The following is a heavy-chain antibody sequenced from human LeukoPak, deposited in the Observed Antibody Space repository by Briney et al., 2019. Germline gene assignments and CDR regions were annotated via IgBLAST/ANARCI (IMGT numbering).Heavy chain of an antibody. Sequence: SVKVSCKASGGTFSSYAISWVRQAPGPGLEWMGRIIPIFGTANYAQKFQGRVTITTDESTSTAYMELSSLRSEDTAVYYCARGLVDTAMVIFDYWGQGTLVTVSS. V-gene: IGHV1-69*05. CDR2: IIPIFGTA. CDR3: ARGLVDTAMVIFDY. D-gene: IGHD5-18*01. J-gene: IGHJ4*02. CDR1: GGTFSSYA.